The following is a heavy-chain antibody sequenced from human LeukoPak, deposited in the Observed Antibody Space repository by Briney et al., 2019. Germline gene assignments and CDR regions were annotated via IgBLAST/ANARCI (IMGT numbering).Heavy chain of an antibody. V-gene: IGHV3-21*01. Sequence: GGSLRLSCAASGFTFSSYSMNWVRQAPGKGLEWVSSISSSSSYIYYADSVKGRFTIPRDNAKNSLYLQMNSLRAEDTAVYYCARSSLGYCSSTSCYRSIDYWGQGTLVTVSS. CDR2: ISSSSSYI. CDR3: ARSSLGYCSSTSCYRSIDY. CDR1: GFTFSSYS. D-gene: IGHD2-2*01. J-gene: IGHJ4*02.